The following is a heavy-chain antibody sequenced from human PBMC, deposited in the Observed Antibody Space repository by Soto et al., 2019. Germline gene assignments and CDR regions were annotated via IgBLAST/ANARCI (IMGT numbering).Heavy chain of an antibody. V-gene: IGHV1-3*01. J-gene: IGHJ5*02. CDR3: ARCIATGKREP. CDR2: INPDNGNT. CDR1: GYTFTRYT. Sequence: QVQLVQSGADVKKPGASVKISCKASGYTFTRYTMHWVRQAPGQRLEWMGWINPDNGNTKSSQKFQDRGIITRDTSASTAYMDLSSLRSEDTAVYYCARCIATGKREPWGQGTLVTVSS. D-gene: IGHD2-15*01.